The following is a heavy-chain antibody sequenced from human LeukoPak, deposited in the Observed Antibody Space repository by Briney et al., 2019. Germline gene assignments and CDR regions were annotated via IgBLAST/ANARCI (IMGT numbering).Heavy chain of an antibody. CDR1: GFTFSSYW. Sequence: AGGSLRLSCAASGFTFSSYWMSWVRQAPGKGLEWVANIKQDGSEKYYVDSVKGRFTISRDNAKNSVFLQMNSLRAEDTALYYCARIGHDLYQTFDSWGQGTLVTVSS. CDR3: ARIGHDLYQTFDS. D-gene: IGHD2-2*01. CDR2: IKQDGSEK. J-gene: IGHJ4*02. V-gene: IGHV3-7*03.